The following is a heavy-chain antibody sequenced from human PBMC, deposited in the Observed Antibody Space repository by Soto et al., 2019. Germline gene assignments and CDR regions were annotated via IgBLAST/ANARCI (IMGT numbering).Heavy chain of an antibody. V-gene: IGHV1-2*04. J-gene: IGHJ2*01. CDR2: INPNSGGT. D-gene: IGHD3-3*01. Sequence: QVQLVQSGAEVKKPGASVKVSCKASGYTFTDYYMHWVRQAPGQGLEWMGWINPNSGGTKYAQKFQAWVTMPADTSISTAYLELSRLRSDHTAVYYCAREIRSGYYKYWYFDLWGRGTLVTVSS. CDR3: AREIRSGYYKYWYFDL. CDR1: GYTFTDYY.